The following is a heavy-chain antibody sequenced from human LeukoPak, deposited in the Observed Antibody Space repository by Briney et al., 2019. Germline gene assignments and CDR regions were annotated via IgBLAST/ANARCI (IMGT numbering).Heavy chain of an antibody. Sequence: SETLSLTCTVSGGSMSTYYWSWIRQPPGKGLEWIGYLFYSGSTNYNPSLKSRVTMSVDTSKNQFSLKLSSVTAADTAVYYCARFERISGYWYYFDYWGQGTLVTVSS. CDR2: LFYSGST. CDR3: ARFERISGYWYYFDY. J-gene: IGHJ4*02. CDR1: GGSMSTYY. D-gene: IGHD3-22*01. V-gene: IGHV4-59*01.